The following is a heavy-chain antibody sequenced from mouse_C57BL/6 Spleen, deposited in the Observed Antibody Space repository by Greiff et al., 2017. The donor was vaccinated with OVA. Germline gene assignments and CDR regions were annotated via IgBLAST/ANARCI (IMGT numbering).Heavy chain of an antibody. V-gene: IGHV1-80*01. CDR3: ARWMGYYGSSYENDY. CDR1: GYAFSSYW. J-gene: IGHJ2*01. CDR2: IYPGDGDT. Sequence: LEESGAELVKPGASVKISCKASGYAFSSYWMNWVKQRPGKGLEWIGQIYPGDGDTNYNGKFKGKATLTADKSSSTAYMQLSSLTSEDSAVYFCARWMGYYGSSYENDYWGQGTTLTVSS. D-gene: IGHD1-1*01.